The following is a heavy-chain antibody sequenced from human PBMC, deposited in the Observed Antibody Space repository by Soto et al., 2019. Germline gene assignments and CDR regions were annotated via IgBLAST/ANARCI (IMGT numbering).Heavy chain of an antibody. J-gene: IGHJ5*02. CDR2: IYYSGST. V-gene: IGHV4-31*03. D-gene: IGHD3-10*01. CDR1: GGSISSGGYY. Sequence: KASETLSLTCTVSGGSISSGGYYWSWIRQHPGKGLEWIGYIYYSGSTYYNPSLKSRVTISVDTSKNQFSLKLSSVTAADTAVYYCARDLSITMVRGVIRGWFDPWGQGTLVTVSS. CDR3: ARDLSITMVRGVIRGWFDP.